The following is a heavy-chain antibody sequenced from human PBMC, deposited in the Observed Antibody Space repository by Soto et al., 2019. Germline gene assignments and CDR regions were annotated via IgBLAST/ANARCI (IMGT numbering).Heavy chain of an antibody. CDR3: ASLQRIAVAGRGEDWFDP. CDR2: ISSSSSYI. CDR1: GFTFSSYS. Sequence: EVQLVESGGGLVKPGGSLRLSCAASGFTFSSYSMNWVRQAPGKGLEWVSSISSSSSYIYYADLVKGRFTISRDNAKNSLYLQMNSLSAEDTTVYYCASLQRIAVAGRGEDWFDPWGQGTLVTVSS. V-gene: IGHV3-21*01. J-gene: IGHJ5*02. D-gene: IGHD6-19*01.